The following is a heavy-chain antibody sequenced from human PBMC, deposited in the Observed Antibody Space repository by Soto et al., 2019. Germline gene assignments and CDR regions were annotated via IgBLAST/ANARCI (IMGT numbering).Heavy chain of an antibody. J-gene: IGHJ4*02. D-gene: IGHD1-26*01. CDR2: VQSNHVT. CDR3: AKWLRGGSYYCDF. CDR1: GFTFGSYA. Sequence: HWGSLRLSCQASGFTFGSYAMSWVRQAPGKGLEWVALVQSNHVTYYADSVRGRFSVSRDDSKNTVSLQMDSLRVEDTALYYCAKWLRGGSYYCDFWGQGAKVTVSS. V-gene: IGHV3-23*03.